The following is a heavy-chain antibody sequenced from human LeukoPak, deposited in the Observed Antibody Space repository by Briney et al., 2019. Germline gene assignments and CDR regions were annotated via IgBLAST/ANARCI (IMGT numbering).Heavy chain of an antibody. D-gene: IGHD1-26*01. CDR2: IWYDGSKK. J-gene: IGHJ5*02. CDR3: ARDLGSWDHGSCYFDP. CDR1: GFTFSSHG. V-gene: IGHV3-33*01. Sequence: GRSLRLSCAASGFTFSSHGFHWVRQAPGKGLEWVAVIWYDGSKKYYADSVKGRFTISRDDSKNTLYLQMNSLRADDTAVYHCARDLGSWDHGSCYFDPWGQGTLVTVSS.